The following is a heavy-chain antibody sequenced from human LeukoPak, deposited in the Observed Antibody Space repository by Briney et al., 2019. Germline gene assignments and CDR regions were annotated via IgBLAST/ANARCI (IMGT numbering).Heavy chain of an antibody. Sequence: PSETLSLTCTVSGSSISSYYWSWIRQPPGKGLEWIGYIYYSGSTYYNPSLKSRVTISVDTSKNQFSLKLSSVTAADTAVYYCARGGRYSSGSNWFDPWGQGTLVTVSS. D-gene: IGHD6-19*01. CDR1: GSSISSYY. V-gene: IGHV4-59*12. CDR3: ARGGRYSSGSNWFDP. J-gene: IGHJ5*02. CDR2: IYYSGST.